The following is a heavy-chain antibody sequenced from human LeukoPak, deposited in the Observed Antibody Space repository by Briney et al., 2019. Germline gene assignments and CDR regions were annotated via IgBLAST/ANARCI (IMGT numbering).Heavy chain of an antibody. D-gene: IGHD6-19*01. CDR2: MNPNSGNT. CDR3: ARPRAVAGTRDFDY. V-gene: IGHV1-8*01. Sequence: GASVKVSCKASGYTFTSYDINWVRQATGQGLEWMGWMNPNSGNTGYAQKFQGRVTMTRNASISTAYMELSSLRSEDTAVYYCARPRAVAGTRDFDYWGQGTLVTVSS. CDR1: GYTFTSYD. J-gene: IGHJ4*02.